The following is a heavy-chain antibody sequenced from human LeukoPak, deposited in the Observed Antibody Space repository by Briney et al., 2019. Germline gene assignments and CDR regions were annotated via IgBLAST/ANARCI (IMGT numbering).Heavy chain of an antibody. CDR2: INHSGST. D-gene: IGHD2-15*01. V-gene: IGHV4-34*01. CDR3: ASVRPYCSGGSCYPEYYYYGMDV. CDR1: GGSFSGYY. Sequence: SETLSLTCAVYGGSFSGYYWSWIRQPPGKGLEWIGEINHSGSTNYNPSLKSRVTISVDTSKNQFSLKLSSVTAADTAVYYCASVRPYCSGGSCYPEYYYYGMDVWGQGTTVTVSS. J-gene: IGHJ6*02.